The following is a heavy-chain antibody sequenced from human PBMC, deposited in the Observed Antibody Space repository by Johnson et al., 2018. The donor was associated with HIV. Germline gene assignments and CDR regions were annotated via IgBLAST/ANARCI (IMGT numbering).Heavy chain of an antibody. J-gene: IGHJ3*02. Sequence: HVQLVESGGGLVKPGGSLRLSCVASGFTFSDYYMNWIRQAPGKGLEWISYISSSGSTINYADSVKGRFTISRDNSKNTLYLQMNNLRAEDTAVYFCARVPRKGVTPDAFDMWGQGTMVTVSS. CDR2: ISSSGSTI. CDR1: GFTFSDYY. D-gene: IGHD2-21*02. CDR3: ARVPRKGVTPDAFDM. V-gene: IGHV3-11*01.